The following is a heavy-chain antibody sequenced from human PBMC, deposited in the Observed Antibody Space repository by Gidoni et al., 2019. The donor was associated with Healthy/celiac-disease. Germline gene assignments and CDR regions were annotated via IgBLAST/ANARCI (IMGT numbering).Heavy chain of an antibody. Sequence: QVQLQESGPGLVKPSQTLSLTCTVSGGSISGGDYYWSWIRQPPGKGLEWIGYIYYSGSTYYNPSLKSRVTISVDTSKNQFSLKLSSVTAADTAVYYCARVGRIGWPRIDGGGFDPWGQGTLVTVSS. CDR2: IYYSGST. CDR1: GGSISGGDYY. J-gene: IGHJ5*02. CDR3: ARVGRIGWPRIDGGGFDP. V-gene: IGHV4-30-4*01. D-gene: IGHD5-12*01.